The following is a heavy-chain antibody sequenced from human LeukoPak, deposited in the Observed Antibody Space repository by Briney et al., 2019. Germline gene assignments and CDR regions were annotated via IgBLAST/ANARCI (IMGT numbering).Heavy chain of an antibody. D-gene: IGHD2-2*01. J-gene: IGHJ6*02. CDR2: ISYDGSIK. V-gene: IGHV3-30*04. Sequence: GRSLRLSCAASGFTFSSYAMHWVRQAPGKGLEWVAVISYDGSIKYYADSVKGRFTISRDNSENTLSLQMNSLRAEDTAVYYCARSQLPHNYYYYGVDVWGQGTTVTVSS. CDR1: GFTFSSYA. CDR3: ARSQLPHNYYYYGVDV.